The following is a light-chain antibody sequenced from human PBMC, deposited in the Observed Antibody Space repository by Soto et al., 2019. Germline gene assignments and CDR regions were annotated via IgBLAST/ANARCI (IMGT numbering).Light chain of an antibody. CDR2: GAY. V-gene: IGKV3-20*01. J-gene: IGKJ5*01. CDR1: QSVSSRY. Sequence: VFTQXQAAAPSRPGDRGNISCRASQSVSSRYLAWYQKKHGKDQXLXXXGAYRRDNGIQDRFSGSGSGKDLTLTISICEPEDFGRYCCPQYGSAHKITFCEGTGLEN. CDR3: PQYGSAHKIT.